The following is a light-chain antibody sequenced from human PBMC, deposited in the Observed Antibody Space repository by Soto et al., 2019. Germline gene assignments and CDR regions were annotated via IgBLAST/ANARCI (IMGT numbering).Light chain of an antibody. CDR3: QQRSNWPRT. CDR2: DAS. J-gene: IGKJ1*01. V-gene: IGKV3-11*01. CDR1: QSVGNY. Sequence: EIVLTQSPATLYLSPGARATLSCRASQSVGNYLAWYQQKPGQATRLLIYDASNRDTGIPDRVSGSGYGTDVTLTIRSLETEDCAAYYGQQRSNWPRTFGQGTKVDIK.